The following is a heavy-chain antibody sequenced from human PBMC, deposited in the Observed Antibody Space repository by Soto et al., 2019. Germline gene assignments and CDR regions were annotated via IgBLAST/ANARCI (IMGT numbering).Heavy chain of an antibody. V-gene: IGHV1-69*02. CDR3: ATNYGSGSTHFDY. CDR2: FIPMVGMT. Sequence: QVQLVQSGTEVKKPGSSVKVSCTASGGTFSSYTINWVRQAPGHGPEWMGRFIPMVGMTNYAQKFQGRVTISADKSTSTIYMHLNSLGSEDTAVYFCATNYGSGSTHFDYWGQGTLVTVSS. CDR1: GGTFSSYT. D-gene: IGHD3-10*01. J-gene: IGHJ4*02.